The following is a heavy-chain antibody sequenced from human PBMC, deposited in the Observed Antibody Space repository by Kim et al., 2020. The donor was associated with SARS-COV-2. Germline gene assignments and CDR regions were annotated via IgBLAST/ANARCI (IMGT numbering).Heavy chain of an antibody. CDR2: IYYSGST. Sequence: SETLSLTCTVSGGSISSSSYYWGWIRQPPGKGLEWIGSIYYSGSTYYNPSLQSRVTISVDTSKNQFSLKLSSVTAADTAVYYCARLSITMVRGVIIMDAFDIWGQGTMVTVSS. V-gene: IGHV4-39*01. D-gene: IGHD3-10*01. CDR3: ARLSITMVRGVIIMDAFDI. J-gene: IGHJ3*02. CDR1: GGSISSSSYY.